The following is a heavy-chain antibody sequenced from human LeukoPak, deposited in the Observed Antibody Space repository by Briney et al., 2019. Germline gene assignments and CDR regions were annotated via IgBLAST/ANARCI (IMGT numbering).Heavy chain of an antibody. Sequence: GRSLRLSCAASGFTFSSYAMHWVRQAPGKGLEWVAVISYDGSNKYYADSVKGRFTISRDNSKNTLYLQMNSLRAEETAVYYCAKDQAAAVLLLLPGLFDYWGQGTLVTVSS. J-gene: IGHJ4*02. CDR3: AKDQAAAVLLLLPGLFDY. CDR1: GFTFSSYA. CDR2: ISYDGSNK. D-gene: IGHD3-10*01. V-gene: IGHV3-30*04.